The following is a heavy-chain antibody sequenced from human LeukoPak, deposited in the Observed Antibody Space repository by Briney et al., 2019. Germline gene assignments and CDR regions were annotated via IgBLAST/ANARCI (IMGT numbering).Heavy chain of an antibody. V-gene: IGHV5-51*01. CDR1: GYSFTSYW. CDR3: ARGRVVVAATQSSYFDY. CDR2: IYPGDSDT. J-gene: IGHJ4*02. D-gene: IGHD2-15*01. Sequence: GASLQISSKGSGYSFTSYWIGWVRQLPGKGLEWMGIIYPGDSDTRYSPSFQGQVTISADKSISTAYLQWSSLKASDTAMYYCARGRVVVAATQSSYFDYWGQGTLVTVSS.